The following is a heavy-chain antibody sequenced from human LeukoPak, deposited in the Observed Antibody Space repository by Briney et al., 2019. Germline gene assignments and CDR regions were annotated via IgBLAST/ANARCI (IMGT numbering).Heavy chain of an antibody. CDR3: ARDGGGTTVDY. Sequence: ASVKVSCKASGYTFTDSYIHWVRQAPGQGLEWMGWTNPNSGATNYAQKFQGRVTMTRDTSISTAYMELSRLRSDDTAVYYCARDGGGTTVDYWGQGTLVTVSS. CDR2: TNPNSGAT. D-gene: IGHD1-7*01. CDR1: GYTFTDSY. J-gene: IGHJ4*02. V-gene: IGHV1-2*02.